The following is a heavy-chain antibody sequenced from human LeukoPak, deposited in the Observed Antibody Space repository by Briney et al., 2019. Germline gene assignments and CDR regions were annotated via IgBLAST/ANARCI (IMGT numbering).Heavy chain of an antibody. CDR3: AGRHCSGGGCYFAGADPFDY. D-gene: IGHD2-15*01. CDR2: IYSGGKV. V-gene: IGHV3-53*01. Sequence: GGSLRLSCAASGFTVSSTYMSWVRQAPGKGLEWFSVIYSGGKVYYIDSVKGRFTISRDTSKNTLYLQMNSLRVEDTAVYFCAGRHCSGGGCYFAGADPFDYWGQGTLVTVSS. CDR1: GFTVSSTY. J-gene: IGHJ4*02.